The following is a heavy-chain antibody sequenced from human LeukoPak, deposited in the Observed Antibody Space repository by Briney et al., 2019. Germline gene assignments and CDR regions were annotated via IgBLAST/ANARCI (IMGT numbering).Heavy chain of an antibody. CDR2: TSHDETTK. D-gene: IGHD3-22*01. J-gene: IGHJ4*02. V-gene: IGHV3-30*04. CDR1: GFTFSSYA. CDR3: AKDGSSGYCLDY. Sequence: GGSLRLSCAASGFTFSSYAMHWVRQAPGKGLEWVAVTSHDETTKYYADSVKGRFTISRDNSKNTLYLQMNSLRAEDTAVYYCAKDGSSGYCLDYWGQGTLVTVSS.